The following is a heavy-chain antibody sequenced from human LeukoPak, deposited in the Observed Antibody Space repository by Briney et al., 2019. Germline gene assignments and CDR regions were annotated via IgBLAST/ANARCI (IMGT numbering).Heavy chain of an antibody. Sequence: SVKVSCKASGGTFSSNAISWVRQAPGQGLEWMGGIIPIFGTANYAQKFQGRVTITTDESTSTAYMELSSLRSEDTAVYYCARSYDSSGYYYREEAYFDYWGQGTPVTVSS. CDR2: IIPIFGTA. D-gene: IGHD3-22*01. V-gene: IGHV1-69*05. J-gene: IGHJ4*02. CDR3: ARSYDSSGYYYREEAYFDY. CDR1: GGTFSSNA.